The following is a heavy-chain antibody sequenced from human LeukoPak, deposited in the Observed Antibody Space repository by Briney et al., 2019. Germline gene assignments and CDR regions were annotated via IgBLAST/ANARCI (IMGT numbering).Heavy chain of an antibody. V-gene: IGHV1-3*01. D-gene: IGHD6-13*01. J-gene: IGHJ6*02. Sequence: ASVRVSCKTSGYTFTTYAIHWVRQAPGQRPEWMGWINAGNGNTKYSEKFQGRVTITRDTSASRAYMEVSSLRSEDTAVYYCASPYPGIAAAGNSYYYGMDVWGQGTTVTVSS. CDR1: GYTFTTYA. CDR3: ASPYPGIAAAGNSYYYGMDV. CDR2: INAGNGNT.